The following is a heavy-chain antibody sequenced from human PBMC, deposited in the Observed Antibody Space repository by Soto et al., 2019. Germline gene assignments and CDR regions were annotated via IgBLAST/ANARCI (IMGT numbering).Heavy chain of an antibody. V-gene: IGHV3-33*01. Sequence: QVQLVESGGGVVQPGKSLRLSCAASGFTFSSYGMHWVRQAPGKRLEWVAVIWYDGGKKYYGDSVKGRFTISRDNSKNTVYLQMNSLRAEDTAVYYCARDREYSFDYWGQGTLVTVSS. CDR3: ARDREYSFDY. J-gene: IGHJ4*02. D-gene: IGHD5-18*01. CDR1: GFTFSSYG. CDR2: IWYDGGKK.